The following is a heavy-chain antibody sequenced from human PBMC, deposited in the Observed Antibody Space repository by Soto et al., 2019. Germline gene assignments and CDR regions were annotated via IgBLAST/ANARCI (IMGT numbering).Heavy chain of an antibody. J-gene: IGHJ5*02. Sequence: GGSLRLSCAASGFTFSSYGMHWVRQAPGKGLEWVAVIRYDGSNKYYADSVKGRFTISRDNSKNTLYLQMNSLRAEDMAVYYCARAYCSSTSCYAAFWFDPWGQGTLVTVSS. V-gene: IGHV3-30*02. CDR3: ARAYCSSTSCYAAFWFDP. CDR2: IRYDGSNK. D-gene: IGHD2-2*01. CDR1: GFTFSSYG.